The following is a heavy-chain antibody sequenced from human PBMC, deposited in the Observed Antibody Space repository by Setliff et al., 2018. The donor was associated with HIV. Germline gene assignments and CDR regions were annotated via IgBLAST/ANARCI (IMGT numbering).Heavy chain of an antibody. CDR2: ISPDGSAT. CDR1: GFTFSSAW. Sequence: PGGSLSLSCAASGFTFSSAWMGWVRQAPAKGLEWVANISPDGSATYYVDSVKGRFTISRDNAKNSLYLQMNSLRAEDTAVYYCASPYFVVYWGQGTLVTVSS. V-gene: IGHV3-7*01. CDR3: ASPYFVVY. J-gene: IGHJ4*02. D-gene: IGHD2-21*01.